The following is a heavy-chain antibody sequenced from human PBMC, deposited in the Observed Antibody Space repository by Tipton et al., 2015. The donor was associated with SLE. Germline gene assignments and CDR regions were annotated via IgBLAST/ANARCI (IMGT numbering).Heavy chain of an antibody. J-gene: IGHJ6*03. D-gene: IGHD1-26*01. V-gene: IGHV4-4*07. CDR1: GGSISTYY. CDR3: AKIVGPTGWEAHLYMDV. CDR2: VSTTGNN. Sequence: TLSLTCAVSGGSISTYYWSWIRVPAGKGLEWIGRVSTTGNNNNNPSLKSRVTMSVDTSKNQVSLKLASVTAADTAVYFCAKIVGPTGWEAHLYMDVWGKGMTVTVSS.